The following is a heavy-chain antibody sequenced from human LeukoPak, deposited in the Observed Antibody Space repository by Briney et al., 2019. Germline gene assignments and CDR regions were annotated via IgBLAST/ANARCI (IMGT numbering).Heavy chain of an antibody. V-gene: IGHV4-34*01. CDR1: GGSFSGYY. CDR2: INHSGST. Sequence: SETLSLTCAVYGGSFSGYYWSWIRQPPGKGLEWIGEINHSGSTNYNPSLKSRVTISVDTSKNQFSLKLSSVTAADTAVYYRASVGTSYSYGSGGSDYWGQGTLVTVSS. CDR3: ASVGTSYSYGSGGSDY. D-gene: IGHD3-10*01. J-gene: IGHJ4*02.